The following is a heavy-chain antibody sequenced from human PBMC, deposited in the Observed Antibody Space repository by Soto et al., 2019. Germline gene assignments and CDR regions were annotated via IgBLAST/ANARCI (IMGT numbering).Heavy chain of an antibody. D-gene: IGHD4-17*01. Sequence: EVQLVESGGGLVQPGGSLRLSCAASGFTFSSYSMNWVRQAPGKGLEWVSYISSSSITIYYADSVKGRFTISRDNAKNSLYLQMNSLRDEDTAVYYWARDPYGGNSRGYYFDYWGQGTLVTVSS. CDR1: GFTFSSYS. V-gene: IGHV3-48*02. J-gene: IGHJ4*02. CDR2: ISSSSITI. CDR3: ARDPYGGNSRGYYFDY.